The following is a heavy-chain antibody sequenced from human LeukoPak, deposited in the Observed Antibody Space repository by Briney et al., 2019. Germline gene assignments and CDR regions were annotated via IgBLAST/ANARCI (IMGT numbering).Heavy chain of an antibody. CDR1: GLTFSSYA. CDR2: INGSGSRT. D-gene: IGHD5-18*01. V-gene: IGHV3-23*01. CDR3: TKDWGAAMDPVGYYFDY. Sequence: GGSLRLSCTASGLTFSSYAMTWVRQAPGKGLEWVSGINGSGSRTYYADSVKGRFTVSRDNSKNTLYLQMNSLRAEDTAVYYCTKDWGAAMDPVGYYFDYWGQGTLVTVSS. J-gene: IGHJ4*02.